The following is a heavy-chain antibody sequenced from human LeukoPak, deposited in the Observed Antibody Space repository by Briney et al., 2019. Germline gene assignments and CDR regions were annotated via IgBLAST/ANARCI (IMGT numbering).Heavy chain of an antibody. J-gene: IGHJ3*02. V-gene: IGHV4-59*08. D-gene: IGHD2-21*01. CDR2: IHYSGST. CDR3: ARSVSWGLLVRDDAFDI. CDR1: GGSISSYH. Sequence: SETLSLTCTVSGGSISSYHWIWIRQPPGKGLEWIGYIHYSGSTNYNPSLKSRVTTSVDTSTKQFSLKLRSVTAADTAVYYCARSVSWGLLVRDDAFDIWGQGTMVTVSS.